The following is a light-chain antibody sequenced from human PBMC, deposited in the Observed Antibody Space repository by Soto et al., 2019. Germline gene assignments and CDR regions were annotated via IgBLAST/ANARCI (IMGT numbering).Light chain of an antibody. Sequence: DIQMTQSPSTQSASLGDRVTITCRASQSNSRWLAWYQQKPGKAPKLLISDVSSLERGVPSRFSGSGSGTEFTLTISSLQPDDFATYHCQQYETYSQWTFGQGTKVEI. CDR3: QQYETYSQWT. CDR1: QSNSRW. J-gene: IGKJ1*01. CDR2: DVS. V-gene: IGKV1-5*01.